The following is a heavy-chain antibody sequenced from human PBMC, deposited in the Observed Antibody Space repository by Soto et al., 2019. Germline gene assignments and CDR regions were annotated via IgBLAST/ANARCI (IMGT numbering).Heavy chain of an antibody. V-gene: IGHV4-59*01. Sequence: SLTCTVSGGSISSYYWSWIRQPPGKGLEWIGYIYYSGSTNYNPSLKSRVTISVDTSKNQFSLKLSSVTAADTAVYYCARETGNHLYYYYGMDVWGQGTTVTVSS. J-gene: IGHJ6*02. CDR2: IYYSGST. CDR3: ARETGNHLYYYYGMDV. CDR1: GGSISSYY.